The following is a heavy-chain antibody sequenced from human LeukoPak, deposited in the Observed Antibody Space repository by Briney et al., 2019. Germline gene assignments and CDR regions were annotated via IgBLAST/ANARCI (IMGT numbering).Heavy chain of an antibody. Sequence: PGGSLRLSCAASGFTISSNAMSWVRQAPGKGLEWVSVISDSGDRTYYADSVKGRFTISRDNSKNTLYLQMNSLRADDTAVYYCARDPDYNDSAWGQGTLVTVSS. CDR3: ARDPDYNDSA. V-gene: IGHV3-23*01. D-gene: IGHD3-22*01. J-gene: IGHJ4*02. CDR2: ISDSGDRT. CDR1: GFTISSNA.